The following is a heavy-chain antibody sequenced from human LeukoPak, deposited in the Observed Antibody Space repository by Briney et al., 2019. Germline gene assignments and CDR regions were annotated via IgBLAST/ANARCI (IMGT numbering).Heavy chain of an antibody. Sequence: GGSLGLSCSAFGFTFSSYAMHWVRQAPGKGLEYVSVISSNGGSTYYADSVKGRFTISRDNSKNTLYLQMSSLRAEDTAVYYCVKGQYYYGSGSYYTHWGQGTLVTVSS. V-gene: IGHV3-64D*06. CDR3: VKGQYYYGSGSYYTH. J-gene: IGHJ4*02. CDR1: GFTFSSYA. CDR2: ISSNGGST. D-gene: IGHD3-10*01.